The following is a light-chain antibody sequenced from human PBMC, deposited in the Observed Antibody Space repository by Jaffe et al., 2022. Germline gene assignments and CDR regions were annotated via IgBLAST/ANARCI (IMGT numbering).Light chain of an antibody. CDR3: GSWDNSLNAVV. J-gene: IGLJ2*01. V-gene: IGLV1-51*01. CDR2: DNN. CDR1: SANIGSDY. Sequence: QSVLTQPPSVSAAPGQMVTISCSGSSANIGSDYVSWYQQLPGTAPKLLIYDNNKRPSRIPDRFSASKSGTSATLGITGLQTGDEADYYCGSWDNSLNAVVFGGGTKLTVL.